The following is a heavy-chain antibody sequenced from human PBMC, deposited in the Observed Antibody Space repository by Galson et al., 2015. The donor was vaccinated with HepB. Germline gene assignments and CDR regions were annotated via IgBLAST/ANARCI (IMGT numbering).Heavy chain of an antibody. D-gene: IGHD6-6*01. V-gene: IGHV3-9*01. CDR3: AKVGSSSPVDAFDI. CDR2: ITWKSGSI. CDR1: GFSFDEYA. Sequence: SLRLSCAASGFSFDEYAMHWVRQAPGKGLEWVPGITWKSGSIAYADSVKGRFTISRGNAKNSLYLQMNSLRPEDTALYYCAKVGSSSPVDAFDIWGQGTMVSVSS. J-gene: IGHJ3*02.